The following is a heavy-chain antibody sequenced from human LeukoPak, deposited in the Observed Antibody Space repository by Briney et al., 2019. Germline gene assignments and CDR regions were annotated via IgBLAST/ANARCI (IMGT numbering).Heavy chain of an antibody. CDR2: ISSSSSYI. CDR3: ARVLLWFGELSAFDI. CDR1: GFTFSSYS. J-gene: IGHJ3*02. V-gene: IGHV3-21*01. Sequence: GGSLRLSCAASGFTFSSYSMNWVRQAPGKGLEWVSSISSSSSYIYYVDSVKGRFTISRDNAKNSLYLQMNSLRAEDTAVYYCARVLLWFGELSAFDIWGQGTMVTVSS. D-gene: IGHD3-10*01.